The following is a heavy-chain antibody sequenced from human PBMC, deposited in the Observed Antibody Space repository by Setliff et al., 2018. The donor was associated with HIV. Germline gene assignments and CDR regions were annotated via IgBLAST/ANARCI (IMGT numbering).Heavy chain of an antibody. Sequence: ASVKVSCKVSGYTFTTYSMHWVRQAPGQRLEWMGWLHTGDGRTSYSVKLQGRVTFTRDTSASTAYMELSSLGSEDTAVYYCVRRAAAAEVFDYWGQGTPVTVSS. CDR3: VRRAAAAEVFDY. CDR1: GYTFTTYS. D-gene: IGHD2-2*01. V-gene: IGHV1-3*04. J-gene: IGHJ4*02. CDR2: LHTGDGRT.